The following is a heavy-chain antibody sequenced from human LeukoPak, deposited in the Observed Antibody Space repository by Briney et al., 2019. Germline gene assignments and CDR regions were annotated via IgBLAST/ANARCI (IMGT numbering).Heavy chain of an antibody. CDR1: GFTFSSYA. V-gene: IGHV3-30-3*01. CDR3: ASAVTTNAFDI. Sequence: GGSLRLSCAASGFTFSSYAMHWVRQAPGKGLEWVAVISYDGSNKYYADSVKGRFTISRDNSKNTLYLQMNSLRAEDTAVYYCASAVTTNAFDIWGQGTMVTVSS. J-gene: IGHJ3*02. CDR2: ISYDGSNK. D-gene: IGHD4-11*01.